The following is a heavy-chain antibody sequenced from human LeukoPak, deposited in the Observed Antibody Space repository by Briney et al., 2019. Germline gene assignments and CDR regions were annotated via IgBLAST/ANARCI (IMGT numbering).Heavy chain of an antibody. CDR3: AKGPLAYCGGDCYSAAFDI. J-gene: IGHJ3*02. CDR1: GFTFSNYA. D-gene: IGHD2-21*02. Sequence: GGSLRLSCAASGFTFSNYAMSWVRQAPGKGLEWVSAISGSGGSTYYADSVKGRFTISRDNSKNTLYLQMNSLRAEDTAVYYCAKGPLAYCGGDCYSAAFDIWGQGTMDTVSS. V-gene: IGHV3-23*01. CDR2: ISGSGGST.